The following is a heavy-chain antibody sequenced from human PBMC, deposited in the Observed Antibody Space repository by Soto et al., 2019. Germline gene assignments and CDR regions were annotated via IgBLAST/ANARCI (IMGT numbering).Heavy chain of an antibody. CDR2: VVPKIGNI. J-gene: IGHJ4*02. CDR1: GGGISIDI. V-gene: IGHV1-69*08. CDR3: TRGGRENNWNDGNFEY. D-gene: IGHD1-20*01. Sequence: SLVKGACKSPGGGISIDIGDWRSQAKRQGLEWMGRVVPKIGNINFVRKFQGRLTLTADKSTRTAFLELSSLRPEDTAVYYCTRGGRENNWNDGNFEYWGQGTQVTVSS.